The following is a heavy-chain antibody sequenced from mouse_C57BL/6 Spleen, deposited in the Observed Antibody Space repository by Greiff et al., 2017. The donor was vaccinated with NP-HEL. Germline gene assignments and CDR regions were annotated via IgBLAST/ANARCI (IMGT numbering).Heavy chain of an antibody. J-gene: IGHJ4*01. CDR3: ARSLYDYGSSYLYAMDY. D-gene: IGHD1-1*01. CDR1: GYTFTDYN. V-gene: IGHV1-22*01. Sequence: EVQLQQSGPELVKPGASVKMSCKASGYTFTDYNMHWVKQSHGKSLEWIGYINPNNGGTSYNQKFKGKATLTVNKSSSTAYMELRSLTSEDSAVYYCARSLYDYGSSYLYAMDYWGQGTSVTVSS. CDR2: INPNNGGT.